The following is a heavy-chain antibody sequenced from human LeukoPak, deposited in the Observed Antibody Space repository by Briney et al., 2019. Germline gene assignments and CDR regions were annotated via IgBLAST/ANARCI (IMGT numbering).Heavy chain of an antibody. D-gene: IGHD2-15*01. V-gene: IGHV4-59*01. CDR1: GGSISSYY. J-gene: IGHJ4*02. CDR2: IYYSGST. CDR3: ARDRYCSGGSCYLSDD. Sequence: SETLSLTCTVSGGSISSYYWSWIRQPPGKGLGWIGYIYYSGSTNYNPSLKSRVTISVDTSKNQFSLKLSSVTAADTAVYYCARDRYCSGGSCYLSDDWGQGTLVTVSS.